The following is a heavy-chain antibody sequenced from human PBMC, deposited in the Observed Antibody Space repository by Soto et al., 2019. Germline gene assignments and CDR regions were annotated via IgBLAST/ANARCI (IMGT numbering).Heavy chain of an antibody. CDR1: GFTFSSYA. Sequence: QVQLVESGGGVVQPGRSLRLSCAASGFTFSSYAMHWVRQAPGKGLECVAVISYDGSNKYYADSVKGRFTISRDNSKNTQYLQMNSLRAEDTAVYYCARERELSHYYGMDVWGQGTTVTVCS. V-gene: IGHV3-30-3*01. D-gene: IGHD3-16*02. J-gene: IGHJ6*02. CDR2: ISYDGSNK. CDR3: ARERELSHYYGMDV.